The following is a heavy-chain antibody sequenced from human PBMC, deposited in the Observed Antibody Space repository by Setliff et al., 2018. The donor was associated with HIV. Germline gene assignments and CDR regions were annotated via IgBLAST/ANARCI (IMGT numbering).Heavy chain of an antibody. CDR2: IGRGGDT. D-gene: IGHD4-4*01. Sequence: GESLRLSCAASGLTFSSYDMHWVRQAAGKGLEWVSGIGRGGDTYYLGSVKGRFTISRENAKNSLYVQMNSLTAGDTAVYFCAGIGDYSISGVAFHIWGQGTMVTVSS. J-gene: IGHJ3*02. CDR1: GLTFSSYD. CDR3: AGIGDYSISGVAFHI. V-gene: IGHV3-13*01.